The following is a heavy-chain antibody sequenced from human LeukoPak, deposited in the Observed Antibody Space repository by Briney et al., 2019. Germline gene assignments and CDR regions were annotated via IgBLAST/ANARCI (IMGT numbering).Heavy chain of an antibody. D-gene: IGHD3-22*01. CDR1: RFTFDDYA. CDR2: ISGDGGST. J-gene: IGHJ3*02. CDR3: AKDSNYYDCSGYIDAFDI. V-gene: IGHV3-43*02. Sequence: GGSLRLSCAASRFTFDDYAMHWVRQAPGKRREWVSLISGDGGSTYYAESVKRRFTISRDNSKNSLYLQMNSLRTEDTALYYCAKDSNYYDCSGYIDAFDIWGQGTMVTVSS.